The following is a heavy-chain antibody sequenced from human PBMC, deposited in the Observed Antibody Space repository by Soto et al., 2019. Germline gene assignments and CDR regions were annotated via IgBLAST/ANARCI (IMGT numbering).Heavy chain of an antibody. V-gene: IGHV3-30-3*01. CDR3: ARSHSGSWHWFDP. D-gene: IGHD6-13*01. CDR2: ISVNGNNI. J-gene: IGHJ5*02. Sequence: QVQLVESGGGVVQPGRSLRLSCAASGFTFSSYPMHWVRQAPGKGPEWVAVISVNGNNIHYGDSVKGRFTISRDNSKNTLYLPMSSLGVEDTAVYSCARSHSGSWHWFDPWGPGTLVTVSS. CDR1: GFTFSSYP.